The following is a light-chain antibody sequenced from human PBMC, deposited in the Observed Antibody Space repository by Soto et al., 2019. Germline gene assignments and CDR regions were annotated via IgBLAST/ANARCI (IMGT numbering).Light chain of an antibody. J-gene: IGKJ5*01. CDR1: QSVSSSY. CDR2: GAS. Sequence: EIVLTQSPATLSLSPGERATLSCRASQSVSSSYLAWYQQKPGQAPRLLIYGASSRATGIPDRFSGSGSGTDFTLTISRLEPEDFAVYYCQQRSNWPFTFGQGTRLEIK. V-gene: IGKV3D-20*02. CDR3: QQRSNWPFT.